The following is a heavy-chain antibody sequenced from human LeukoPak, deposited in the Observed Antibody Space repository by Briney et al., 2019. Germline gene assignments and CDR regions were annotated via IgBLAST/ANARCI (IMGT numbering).Heavy chain of an antibody. Sequence: GGSLRLSCAASGFTFSSYEMNWVRQAPGKGLEWVSCISTSGSTIYYADSVKGRFTISRDNANNSLYLQINSLRVEDTAVYYCATLWDPVAGTTQPLLWGQGTLVTVSS. CDR1: GFTFSSYE. CDR3: ATLWDPVAGTTQPLL. D-gene: IGHD6-19*01. J-gene: IGHJ4*02. V-gene: IGHV3-48*03. CDR2: ISTSGSTI.